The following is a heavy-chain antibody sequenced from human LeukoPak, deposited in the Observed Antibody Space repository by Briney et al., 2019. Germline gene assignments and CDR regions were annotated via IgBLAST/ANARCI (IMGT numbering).Heavy chain of an antibody. V-gene: IGHV4-4*07. CDR3: ARSAQVEPGTGYYFDS. J-gene: IGHJ4*02. CDR2: ILTNGNT. D-gene: IGHD1-1*01. Sequence: PSETLSLTCTVSGGSINGYFWSWMRQPAGKGLEWIGRILTNGNTDYNPSLNSRVTMSMDTSRNQFSLKLRSVSAADTAVYYCARSAQVEPGTGYYFDSWGRGTLVTVSS. CDR1: GGSINGYF.